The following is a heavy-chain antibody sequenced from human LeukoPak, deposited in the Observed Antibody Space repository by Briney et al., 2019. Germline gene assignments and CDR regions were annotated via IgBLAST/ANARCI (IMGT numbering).Heavy chain of an antibody. D-gene: IGHD2-15*01. V-gene: IGHV4-31*03. CDR3: ARAGPYCSGGSCRFDF. CDR2: IYYSGST. CDR1: GDSISSGGYY. Sequence: PSETLSLTCTVSGDSISSGGYYWSWIRQHPGKGLEWIGYIYYSGSTYYNPSLKSRVTISIDTSKNQFSLQLSSVTAADTAVYYCARAGPYCSGGSCRFDFWGQGTLVTVSS. J-gene: IGHJ4*02.